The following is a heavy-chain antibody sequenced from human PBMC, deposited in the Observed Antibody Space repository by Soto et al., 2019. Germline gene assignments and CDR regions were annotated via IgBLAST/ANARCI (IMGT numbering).Heavy chain of an antibody. CDR1: GFTFTDYW. CDR3: ARGGVGSLDF. D-gene: IGHD3-16*01. Sequence: EVQLVESGGDLVQPGGSLRLSCAASGFTFTDYWMHWVRQAPGKGLVWISHVHSNGAITSYADSVKGRFTISRDNTKTTVYLQMNSLRAEDTAVYYCARGGVGSLDFWGQGTMVTVSS. CDR2: VHSNGAIT. V-gene: IGHV3-74*01. J-gene: IGHJ3*01.